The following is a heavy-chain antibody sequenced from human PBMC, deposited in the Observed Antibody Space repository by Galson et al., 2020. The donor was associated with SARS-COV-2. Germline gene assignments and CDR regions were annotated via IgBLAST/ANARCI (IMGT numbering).Heavy chain of an antibody. D-gene: IGHD3-9*01. V-gene: IGHV3-30*04. Sequence: QIGESLKISCAASGFTFNTYAMDWVRQAPGNGLEWVAAISHDGSSDYYADSVKGRFTISRDNSRNTVHLQVSSLRPEDTALYYCARDYDVSTGYFRGLFDHWGQGTLVTVSA. CDR2: ISHDGSSD. CDR1: GFTFNTYA. CDR3: ARDYDVSTGYFRGLFDH. J-gene: IGHJ4*02.